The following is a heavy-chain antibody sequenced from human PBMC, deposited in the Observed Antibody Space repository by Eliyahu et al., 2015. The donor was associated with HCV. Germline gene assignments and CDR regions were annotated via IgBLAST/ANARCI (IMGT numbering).Heavy chain of an antibody. D-gene: IGHD2-2*01. CDR1: GFTFSNAW. J-gene: IGHJ6*02. CDR3: TTALVEGDCSSTSCPDTYGMDV. Sequence: EVQLVESGGGLVKPGGSLRLSCAASGFTFSNAWXNWVXXAPGKGLEWVGRIKSKTDGGTTDYAAPVKGRFTISRDDSKNTLYLQMNSLKTEDTAVYYCTTALVEGDCSSTSCPDTYGMDVWGQGTTVTVSS. CDR2: IKSKTDGGTT. V-gene: IGHV3-15*07.